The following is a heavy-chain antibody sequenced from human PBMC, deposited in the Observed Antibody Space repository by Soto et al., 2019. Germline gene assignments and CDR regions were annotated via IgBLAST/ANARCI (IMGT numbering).Heavy chain of an antibody. CDR3: ARDRGCSGGSCYLYWFDP. Sequence: GGSLRLSCAASGFTFSSYSMNWVRQAPGKGLEWVSSISSSSSYIYYADSVKGRFTISRDNAKNSLYLQMNSLRAEDTAVYYCARDRGCSGGSCYLYWFDPWGQGTLVTVSS. CDR1: GFTFSSYS. V-gene: IGHV3-21*01. J-gene: IGHJ5*02. D-gene: IGHD2-15*01. CDR2: ISSSSSYI.